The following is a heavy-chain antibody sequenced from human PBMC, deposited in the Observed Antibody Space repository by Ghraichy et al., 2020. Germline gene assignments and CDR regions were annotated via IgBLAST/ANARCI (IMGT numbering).Heavy chain of an antibody. CDR3: AKLATTPVWAFDI. V-gene: IGHV3-66*01. Sequence: GGSLRLSCAGSGVIVSNNYMSWVRQAPGKRLEWVSHIYSDGSTYHADSVKGRFTISRDISKNTLYLQMNSLRAEDTAAYYCAKLATTPVWAFDIWGQGTMVTVSS. CDR2: IYSDGST. D-gene: IGHD5-24*01. J-gene: IGHJ3*02. CDR1: GVIVSNNY.